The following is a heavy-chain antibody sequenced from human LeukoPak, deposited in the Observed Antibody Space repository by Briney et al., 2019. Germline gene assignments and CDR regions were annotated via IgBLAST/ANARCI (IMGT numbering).Heavy chain of an antibody. CDR3: AKATPLYSGYDCFDY. D-gene: IGHD5-12*01. CDR1: GFTFSSYA. V-gene: IGHV3-23*01. J-gene: IGHJ4*02. CDR2: ISGSSGST. Sequence: PGGSLGLSCAASGFTFSSYAMSWVRQAPGKGLEWVSAISGSSGSTYYADSVKGRFTISRDNSKNTLYLQMNSLRAEDTAVYYCAKATPLYSGYDCFDYWGQGTLVTVSS.